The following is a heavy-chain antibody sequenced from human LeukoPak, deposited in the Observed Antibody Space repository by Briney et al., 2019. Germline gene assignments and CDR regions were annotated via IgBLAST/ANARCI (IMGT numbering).Heavy chain of an antibody. D-gene: IGHD1-20*01. V-gene: IGHV4-61*01. Sequence: SETLSLTCTVSGDSVSSSSYYWSWVRQPPGEGLEWIGYIYYSGSTNYNPSLKSRVTISVDSSKNQFSLKLSSVTAADTAVSYCGVDNWKDYYYGMDVWGQGTTVTVSS. CDR2: IYYSGST. CDR1: GDSVSSSSYY. CDR3: GVDNWKDYYYGMDV. J-gene: IGHJ6*02.